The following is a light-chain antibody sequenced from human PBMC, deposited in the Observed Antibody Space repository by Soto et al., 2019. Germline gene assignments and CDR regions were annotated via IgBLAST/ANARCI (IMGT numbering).Light chain of an antibody. CDR3: QQYGSSPWT. CDR2: GAS. V-gene: IGKV3-20*01. CDR1: RSVSASY. J-gene: IGKJ1*01. Sequence: EIVLTQSPGTLSLSPGERATLSCRASRSVSASYLAWYQQKPGQAPRLLIYGASSRATGFPDRFSGSGSGTDFTLTISRLEPEDFAVYYCQQYGSSPWTFGQGTKVEIK.